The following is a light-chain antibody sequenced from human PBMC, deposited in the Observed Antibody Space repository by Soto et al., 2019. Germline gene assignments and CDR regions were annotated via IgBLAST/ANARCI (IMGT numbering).Light chain of an antibody. J-gene: IGKJ1*01. CDR1: QTGDSRY. CDR3: QQYGSSRT. V-gene: IGKV3-20*01. CDR2: AAS. Sequence: IVLTQSPVTLSLSPGETATLSCSASQTGDSRYLAWYQQKRGQAPRLLIYAASSRATGVPDRFSGSGSETDFTLTISRLEPEDFAVYYCQQYGSSRTFGQGTKVDIK.